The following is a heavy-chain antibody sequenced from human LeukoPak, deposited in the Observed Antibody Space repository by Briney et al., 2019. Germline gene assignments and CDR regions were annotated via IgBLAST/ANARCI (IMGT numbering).Heavy chain of an antibody. V-gene: IGHV3-74*01. CDR1: GFTFSSYS. J-gene: IGHJ4*02. Sequence: GGSLRLSCAASGFTFSSYSMNWVRQAPGKGLVWVSRIYGDESSTTYADSVKGRFTISRDNAKNTLYLQMDSLRAEDTAVYYCVRAFDYWGQGTLVTVS. CDR3: VRAFDY. CDR2: IYGDESST.